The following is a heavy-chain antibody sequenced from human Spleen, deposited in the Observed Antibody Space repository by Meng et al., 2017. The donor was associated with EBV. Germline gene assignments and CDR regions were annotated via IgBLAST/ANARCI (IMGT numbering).Heavy chain of an antibody. Sequence: VPRQELGPGLVKPPRTLSLTCAVSGGSISSDDYYWSWIRQPPGKGLEWIGYIHYSGRTYHNPSLKSRVTISVDTSKNQFSLKLGSVTAADTAVYYCARDQGAFYDSSGWSFNYWGQGTLVTVSS. J-gene: IGHJ4*02. V-gene: IGHV4-30-4*01. CDR3: ARDQGAFYDSSGWSFNY. CDR2: IHYSGRT. CDR1: GGSISSDDYY. D-gene: IGHD3-22*01.